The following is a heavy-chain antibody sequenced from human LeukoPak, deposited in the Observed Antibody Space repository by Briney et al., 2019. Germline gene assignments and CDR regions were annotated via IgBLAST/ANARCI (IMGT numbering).Heavy chain of an antibody. J-gene: IGHJ5*02. Sequence: SETLSLTCTVSGGSISSSDHNWGWIRQPPGKGLEWIGSIYYSGSTYYDPSLKSRSTISADTSKNQFSLKLSSVTAADTAVYYCVRLYYDMLTGYYKGNWFDPWGQGTLVTVSS. CDR3: VRLYYDMLTGYYKGNWFDP. D-gene: IGHD3-9*01. V-gene: IGHV4-39*01. CDR2: IYYSGST. CDR1: GGSISSSDHN.